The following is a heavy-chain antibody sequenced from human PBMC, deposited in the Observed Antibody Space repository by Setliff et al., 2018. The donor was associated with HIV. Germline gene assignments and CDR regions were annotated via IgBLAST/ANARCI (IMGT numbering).Heavy chain of an antibody. Sequence: SETLSLTCDVSGFSISSRYYWGWIRQPPGKGLEWIGKIYYSGSTYYNPSLKSRVTISADTSKNQFSLKLSSVTAADTAVYYCASGFSAFYHDTSGYYYYYWGQGTLVTVSS. CDR1: GFSISSRYY. D-gene: IGHD3-22*01. V-gene: IGHV4-38-2*01. J-gene: IGHJ4*02. CDR2: IYYSGST. CDR3: ASGFSAFYHDTSGYYYYY.